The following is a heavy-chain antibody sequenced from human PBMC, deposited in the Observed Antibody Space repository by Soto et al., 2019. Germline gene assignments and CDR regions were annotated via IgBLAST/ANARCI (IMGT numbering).Heavy chain of an antibody. V-gene: IGHV4-59*01. CDR1: GGSISSYY. J-gene: IGHJ4*02. D-gene: IGHD2-2*01. CDR2: IYYSGST. CDR3: ARSGGVPAAIDY. Sequence: PSETLSLTCTVSGGSISSYYWSWIRQPPGKGLEWIGYIYYSGSTNYNPSLKSRVTISVDTSKNQFSLKLSSVTAADTAVYYCARSGGVPAAIDYWGQGTLVTVSS.